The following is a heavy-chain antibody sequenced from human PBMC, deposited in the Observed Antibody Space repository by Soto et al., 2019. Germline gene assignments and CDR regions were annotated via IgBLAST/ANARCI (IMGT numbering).Heavy chain of an antibody. V-gene: IGHV1-2*06. D-gene: IGHD3-22*01. CDR3: ASSGYYYDSSGYYSSPFDY. J-gene: IGHJ4*02. CDR1: GYSFTDYH. Sequence: ASVKVSCKASGYSFTDYHIHWVRQAPGQGLEWMGRINPNFGGASNAQKFQGRVTMTTDESTSTAYMELSSLRSEDTAVYYCASSGYYYDSSGYYSSPFDYWGQGTLVTVSS. CDR2: INPNFGGA.